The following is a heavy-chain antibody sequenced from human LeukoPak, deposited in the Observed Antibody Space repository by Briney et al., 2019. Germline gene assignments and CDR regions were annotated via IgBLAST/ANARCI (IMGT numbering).Heavy chain of an antibody. J-gene: IGHJ4*02. V-gene: IGHV3-33*06. CDR2: IWYDGSNK. D-gene: IGHD6-19*01. CDR3: ANEESSGWYASGVMDY. CDR1: GFTFSSYG. Sequence: GALRLSCAASGFTFSSYGMHWVRQAPGKGLEWAAVIWYDGSNKYYADSVKGRFTISRDNSKNTLYLQMNSLRAEDTAVYYCANEESSGWYASGVMDYWGQGTLVTVSS.